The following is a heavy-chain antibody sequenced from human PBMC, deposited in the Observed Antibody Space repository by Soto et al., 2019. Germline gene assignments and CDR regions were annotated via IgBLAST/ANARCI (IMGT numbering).Heavy chain of an antibody. J-gene: IGHJ3*02. Sequence: ASVKVSCKASGGTFSSYAISWVRQAPGQGLEWMGGIIPIFGTANYAQKFQGRVTITADESTSTAYMELSSLRSEDTAVYYCARGRKWELPAFGIWGQGTMVTVSS. D-gene: IGHD1-26*01. CDR1: GGTFSSYA. CDR3: ARGRKWELPAFGI. V-gene: IGHV1-69*13. CDR2: IIPIFGTA.